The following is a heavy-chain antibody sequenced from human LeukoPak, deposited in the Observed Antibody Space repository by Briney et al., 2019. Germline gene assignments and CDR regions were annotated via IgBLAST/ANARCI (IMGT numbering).Heavy chain of an antibody. V-gene: IGHV4-61*02. J-gene: IGHJ3*02. CDR3: ARDSYYDFWSGYQDAFDI. Sequence: NPSQTLSLTCTVSGGSISSGSYYWSWIRQPDGKGLEWIGRIYTSGSTNYNPSLKSRVTISVDTSKNQFSLKLSSVTAADTAVYYCARDSYYDFWSGYQDAFDIWGQGTMVTVSS. CDR2: IYTSGST. CDR1: GGSISSGSYY. D-gene: IGHD3-3*01.